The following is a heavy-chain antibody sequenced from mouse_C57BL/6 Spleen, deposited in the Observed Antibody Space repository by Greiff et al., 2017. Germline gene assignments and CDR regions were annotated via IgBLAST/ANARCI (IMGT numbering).Heavy chain of an antibody. V-gene: IGHV1-80*01. J-gene: IGHJ2*01. D-gene: IGHD1-1*01. Sequence: QVQLKQSGAELVKPGASVKISCKASGYAFSSYWMNWVKQRPGKGLEWIGQIYPGDGDTNYNGKFKGKATLTADKSSSTAYMQLSSLTCEDSAVDFCARREGVTVVGGNYFDYWGQGTTLTVSS. CDR2: IYPGDGDT. CDR3: ARREGVTVVGGNYFDY. CDR1: GYAFSSYW.